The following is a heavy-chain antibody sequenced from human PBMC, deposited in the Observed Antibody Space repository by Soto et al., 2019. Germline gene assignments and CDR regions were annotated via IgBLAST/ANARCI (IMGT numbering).Heavy chain of an antibody. CDR2: IYSAGNT. J-gene: IGHJ4*02. CDR1: GFTVSSNY. V-gene: IGHV3-66*01. D-gene: IGHD3-22*01. CDR3: AKDGYYDSSEYFDY. Sequence: GGSLRLSCAASGFTVSSNYMSWVRQAPGKGLEWISIIYSAGNTYYADSVKGRFTISRDNSKNTLYLQMNSLRAEDTAVYYCAKDGYYDSSEYFDYWGQGTLVTVSS.